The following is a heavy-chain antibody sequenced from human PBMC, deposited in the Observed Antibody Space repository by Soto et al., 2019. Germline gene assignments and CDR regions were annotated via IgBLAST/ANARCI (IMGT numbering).Heavy chain of an antibody. Sequence: QVQLVESGGGVVQPGTSLRLSCAVSGLTFRKYGMHWVRQAPGKGLEWVALMLNDGTNKYYADSVKGRFMISRDNSKNTLSLQMNNLRVEDTAVYYCARDGINWGFDYWGQGTLVTVSS. CDR2: MLNDGTNK. CDR3: ARDGINWGFDY. D-gene: IGHD7-27*01. CDR1: GLTFRKYG. J-gene: IGHJ4*02. V-gene: IGHV3-33*01.